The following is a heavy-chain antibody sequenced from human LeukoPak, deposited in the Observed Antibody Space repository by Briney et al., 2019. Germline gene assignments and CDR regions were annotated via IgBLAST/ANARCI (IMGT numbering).Heavy chain of an antibody. CDR1: GFTFSSYG. D-gene: IGHD5/OR15-5a*01. CDR2: IRYDGSNK. Sequence: GGSLRLSCAASGFTFSSYGMHWVRQAPGKGLEWVAVIRYDGSNKYYADSVKGRFTISRDNSKNTLYLQMNSLRAEDTAVYYCAKDRASTGYYFDYWGQGTPVTVSS. V-gene: IGHV3-30*02. CDR3: AKDRASTGYYFDY. J-gene: IGHJ4*02.